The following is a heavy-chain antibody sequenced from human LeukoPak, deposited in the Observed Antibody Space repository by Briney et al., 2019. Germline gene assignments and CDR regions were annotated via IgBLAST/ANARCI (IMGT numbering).Heavy chain of an antibody. CDR2: IYPGDSDT. CDR3: ARGDLKYYYDSSGYYPDY. J-gene: IGHJ4*02. V-gene: IGHV5-51*01. D-gene: IGHD3-22*01. CDR1: GYSFTSYW. Sequence: GESLKISCKGSGYSFTSYWIGWVRQMPGKGLEWMGIIYPGDSDTRYSPSFQGQVTISADKSISTAYLQWSSLKASDTATYYCARGDLKYYYDSSGYYPDYWGQGTLVTVSS.